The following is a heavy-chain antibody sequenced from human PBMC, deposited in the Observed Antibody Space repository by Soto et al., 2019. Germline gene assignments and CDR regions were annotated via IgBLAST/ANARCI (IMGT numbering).Heavy chain of an antibody. CDR1: GGSVSSGSYY. CDR2: IYYSGST. V-gene: IGHV4-61*01. Sequence: KPSETLSLTCTVSGGSVSSGSYYWSWIRQPPGKGLEWIGYIYYSGSTNYNPSLKSRVTISVDTSKNQFSLKLSSVTAADTAVYYCARNFGNRDYDSSGSNWFDPWGQGTLVTVSS. D-gene: IGHD3-22*01. J-gene: IGHJ5*02. CDR3: ARNFGNRDYDSSGSNWFDP.